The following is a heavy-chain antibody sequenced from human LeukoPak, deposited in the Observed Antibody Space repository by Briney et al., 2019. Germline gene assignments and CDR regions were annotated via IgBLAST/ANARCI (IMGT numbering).Heavy chain of an antibody. V-gene: IGHV3-23*01. CDR2: ISGSGGST. D-gene: IGHD3-10*01. CDR3: ARGHLSVFNYDMDV. CDR1: GFTFSSYA. J-gene: IGHJ6*02. Sequence: GGSLRLSCAASGFTFSSYAMSWVRQAPGKGLEWVSAISGSGGSTYYADSVKGRFTISRDNSKNTLYLQMNSLRAEDTAVYYWARGHLSVFNYDMDVWGQGTRVTAS.